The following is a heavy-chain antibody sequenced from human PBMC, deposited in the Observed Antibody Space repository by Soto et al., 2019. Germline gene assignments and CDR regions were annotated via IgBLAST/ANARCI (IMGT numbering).Heavy chain of an antibody. CDR3: ARAPSYGDSDY. CDR1: GGSISSYY. D-gene: IGHD4-17*01. V-gene: IGHV4-59*01. J-gene: IGHJ4*02. Sequence: TSETLSLTCTVSGGSISSYYWSWIRQPPGKGLEWIGYIYYSGSTNYNPSLKSRVTISVDTSKNQFSLKLSSVTAADTAVYYCARAPSYGDSDYWGQGTLVTVSS. CDR2: IYYSGST.